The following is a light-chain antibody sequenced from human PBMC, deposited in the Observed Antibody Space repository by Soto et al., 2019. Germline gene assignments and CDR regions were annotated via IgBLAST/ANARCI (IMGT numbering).Light chain of an antibody. CDR1: QSVSSN. J-gene: IGKJ1*01. CDR2: GAF. V-gene: IGKV3-15*01. CDR3: QQYNDWPLA. Sequence: EIVMTQSPVTLSVSPGERATLSCRASQSVSSNLSWYQQKPGQAPSLLIYGAFTRATGIPARFSGTGSATEFTLTISSLQSEDFALYYCQQYNDWPLAFGQGTKV.